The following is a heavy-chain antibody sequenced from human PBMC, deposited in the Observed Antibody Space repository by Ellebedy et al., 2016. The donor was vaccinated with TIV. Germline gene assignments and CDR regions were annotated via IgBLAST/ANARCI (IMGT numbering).Heavy chain of an antibody. CDR2: IYHTGST. Sequence: SETLSLTCAVSGDSISRSNWWSWVRQPPGKGLEWIGEIYHTGSTNYHPSLKSRVTISVDKSKNQFSLKLTSVTAADTAIYYCASLPDYRVGFVDAPMVWGHWGQGTLVTVSS. CDR1: GDSISRSNW. J-gene: IGHJ4*02. CDR3: ASLPDYRVGFVDAPMVWGH. D-gene: IGHD3-10*01. V-gene: IGHV4-4*02.